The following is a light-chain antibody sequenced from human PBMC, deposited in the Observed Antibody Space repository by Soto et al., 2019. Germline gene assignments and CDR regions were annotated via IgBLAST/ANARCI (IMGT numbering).Light chain of an antibody. CDR1: SGDVGGYNY. J-gene: IGLJ1*01. V-gene: IGLV2-8*01. CDR2: KVN. Sequence: QSVLTQPPSASGSPGQSVAISCTGTSGDVGGYNYVSWYQQHPGKAPKLMIYKVNKRPSGVPDRFSGSKSGNTASLTVSGLQAEDEADYYCSSYAGSSNVFGTGTKVTVL. CDR3: SSYAGSSNV.